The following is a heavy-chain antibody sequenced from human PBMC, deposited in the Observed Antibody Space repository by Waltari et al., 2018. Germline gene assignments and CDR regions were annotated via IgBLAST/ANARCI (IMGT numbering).Heavy chain of an antibody. CDR3: AKDMDLAVAGTIDY. V-gene: IGHV3-9*01. CDR2: ISWNSGSI. J-gene: IGHJ4*02. D-gene: IGHD6-19*01. Sequence: EVQLVESGGGLVQPGRSLRLSCAASGFTFDDYAMHWVRQAPGKGLEWGSGISWNSGSIGYADSVKGRFTISRDNAKNSLYLQMNSLRAEDTALYYCAKDMDLAVAGTIDYWGQGTLVTVSS. CDR1: GFTFDDYA.